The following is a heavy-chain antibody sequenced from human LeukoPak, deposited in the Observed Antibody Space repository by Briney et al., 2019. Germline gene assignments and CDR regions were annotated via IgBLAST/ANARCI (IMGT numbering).Heavy chain of an antibody. V-gene: IGHV3-30*03. Sequence: PGTSLRLSCAASGFTFTSYGMHWVRQAPGKGLEWVALITYDGYYKYYSDSVKGRFTISRDNSRNTMDLQMNSLRVEDTAVYHCTRYDSSRFDPWGQGTLVIVSA. CDR3: TRYDSSRFDP. J-gene: IGHJ5*02. CDR2: ITYDGYYK. CDR1: GFTFTSYG. D-gene: IGHD3-3*01.